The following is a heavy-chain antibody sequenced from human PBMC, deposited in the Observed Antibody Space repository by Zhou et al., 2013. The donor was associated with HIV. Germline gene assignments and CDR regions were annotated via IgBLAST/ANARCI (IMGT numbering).Heavy chain of an antibody. CDR1: GGTFSSYA. CDR3: ARAIEYQLPYANWFDP. V-gene: IGHV1-69*05. D-gene: IGHD2-2*01. J-gene: IGHJ5*02. CDR2: IIPIFGTA. Sequence: QVQLVQSGAEVKKPGSSVKVSCKASGGTFSSYAISWVRQAPGQGLEWMGGIIPIFGTANYAQKFQGRVTITTDESTSTAYMELSSLRSEDTAVYYCARAIEYQLPYANWFDPWGQGTLVTVSS.